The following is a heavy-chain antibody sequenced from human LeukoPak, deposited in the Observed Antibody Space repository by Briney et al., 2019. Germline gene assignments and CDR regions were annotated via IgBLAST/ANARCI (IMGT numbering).Heavy chain of an antibody. V-gene: IGHV4-34*01. D-gene: IGHD6-6*01. CDR2: INHSGST. Sequence: SETLSLTCAVYGGSFSGYYWSWIRQPPGKGLEWIGEINHSGSTNYNPSLKSRVTISVDTSKSQFSLKLSSVTAADTAVYYCARSEYSSSSFFDYWGQGTLVTVSS. CDR1: GGSFSGYY. J-gene: IGHJ4*02. CDR3: ARSEYSSSSFFDY.